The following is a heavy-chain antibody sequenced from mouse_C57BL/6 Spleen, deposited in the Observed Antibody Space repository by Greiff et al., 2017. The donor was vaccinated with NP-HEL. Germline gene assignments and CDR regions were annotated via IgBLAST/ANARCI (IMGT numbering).Heavy chain of an antibody. CDR2: ISSGSSTI. Sequence: EVQGVESGGGLVKPGGSLKLSCAASGFTFSDYGMHWVRQAPEKGLEWVAYISSGSSTIYYADTVKGRFTITRDTAKNTLFLQMTRLRSEDTAMYYCAHRLVYAMGCWGQGASVTVST. J-gene: IGHJ4*01. CDR1: GFTFSDYG. CDR3: AHRLVYAMGC. V-gene: IGHV5-17*01.